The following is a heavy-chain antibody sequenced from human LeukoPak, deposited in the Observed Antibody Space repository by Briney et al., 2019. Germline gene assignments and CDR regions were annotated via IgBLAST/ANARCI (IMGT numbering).Heavy chain of an antibody. V-gene: IGHV4-4*07. CDR3: ARGVSGWYYFDY. D-gene: IGHD6-19*01. Sequence: SETLSLTCTVSGGSINNYYWSWIRQSAGKGLEWIGRIYSSGATNYNPSLKSRVTMSVDTSKNQFSLKLSSVTAADTAVYYCARGVSGWYYFDYWGQGTLVTVSS. J-gene: IGHJ4*02. CDR2: IYSSGAT. CDR1: GGSINNYY.